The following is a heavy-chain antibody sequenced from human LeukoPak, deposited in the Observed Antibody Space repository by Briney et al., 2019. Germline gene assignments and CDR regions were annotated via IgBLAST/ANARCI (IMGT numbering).Heavy chain of an antibody. CDR3: ARTNDYGDY. CDR2: IYPGDSDT. V-gene: IGHV5-51*01. Sequence: PGKGLEWMGIIYPGDSDTRYSPSFQGQVTISADKSISTAYLQWSSLKASDSAMYYCARTNDYGDYWGQGTPVTVSS. J-gene: IGHJ4*02.